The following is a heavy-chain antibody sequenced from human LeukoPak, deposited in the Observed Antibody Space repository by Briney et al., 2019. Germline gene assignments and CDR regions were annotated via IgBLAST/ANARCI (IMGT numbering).Heavy chain of an antibody. CDR3: AKGGRGSWAGNTGD. CDR2: INFNGGRT. D-gene: IGHD3-10*01. Sequence: GGSLRLSCAVSGFKFGDYGMNWVRQAPGKGLEWVSTINFNGGRTYYADSVKGRFSVSRDNSKNTLYLQMNSLRVEDTAVYYCAKGGRGSWAGNTGDWGQGTLVSVSS. V-gene: IGHV3-23*01. CDR1: GFKFGDYG. J-gene: IGHJ4*02.